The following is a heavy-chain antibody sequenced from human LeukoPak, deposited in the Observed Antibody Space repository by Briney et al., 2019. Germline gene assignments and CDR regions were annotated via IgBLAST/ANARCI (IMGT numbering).Heavy chain of an antibody. J-gene: IGHJ5*02. Sequence: SETLSLTCAVYGGSFSGYYWSWIRQPPGKGLEWIGEINHSGSTNYNPSLKSRVTISVDTSKNQFFLKLSSVTAADTAVYYCARSGSGWQNWFDPWGQGTLVTVSS. CDR1: GGSFSGYY. CDR2: INHSGST. D-gene: IGHD6-19*01. V-gene: IGHV4-34*01. CDR3: ARSGSGWQNWFDP.